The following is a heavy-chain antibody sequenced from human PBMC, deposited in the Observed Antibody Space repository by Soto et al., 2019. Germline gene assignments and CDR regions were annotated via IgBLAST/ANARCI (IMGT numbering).Heavy chain of an antibody. CDR2: LYWDDDK. D-gene: IGHD6-25*01. CDR3: IHSHQRLLYYYDS. Sequence: SGPTLVNPTQTLTLTCSFSGFSLSTSGMTVGWIRQPPGKALEWLALLYWDDDKRYSPSLQSRLTITKDTSKNHVVLTMTNMDPVDIATYFCIHSHQRLLYYYDSWGPGTLVTVSS. V-gene: IGHV2-5*02. J-gene: IGHJ4*02. CDR1: GFSLSTSGMT.